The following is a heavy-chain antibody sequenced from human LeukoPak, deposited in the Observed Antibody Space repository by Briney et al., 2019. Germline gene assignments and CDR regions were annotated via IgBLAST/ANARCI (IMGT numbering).Heavy chain of an antibody. J-gene: IGHJ4*02. D-gene: IGHD5-18*01. CDR1: GFTFSSYG. V-gene: IGHV3-33*08. Sequence: GGSLRLSRAASGFTFSSYGMHWVRQAPGKGLEWVAIIWYDGSNKYYADSVKGRFTISRDNSKNTLYLQMNSLRAEDTAVYSCARGLGYSYGYGIDYWGQGTLVTVSS. CDR2: IWYDGSNK. CDR3: ARGLGYSYGYGIDY.